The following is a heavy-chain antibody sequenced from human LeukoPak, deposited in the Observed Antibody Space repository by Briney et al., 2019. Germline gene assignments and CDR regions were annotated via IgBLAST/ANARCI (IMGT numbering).Heavy chain of an antibody. CDR3: ARSRDGYNFWLLFDY. Sequence: PSETLSLTCTVSGGSISSYYWNWIRQPPGKGLEWIGYIYYSGSTNYNPSLKSRVTISVDTSKNQFSLKLSSVTAADTAVYYCARSRDGYNFWLLFDYWGQGTLVTVSS. CDR1: GGSISSYY. D-gene: IGHD5-12*01. J-gene: IGHJ4*02. V-gene: IGHV4-59*01. CDR2: IYYSGST.